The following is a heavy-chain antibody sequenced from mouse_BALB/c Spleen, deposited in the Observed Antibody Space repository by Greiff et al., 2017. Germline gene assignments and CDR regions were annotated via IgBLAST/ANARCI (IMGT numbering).Heavy chain of an antibody. V-gene: IGHV5-6*01. CDR2: ISSGGSYT. CDR1: GFTFSSYG. Sequence: EVQLVESGGDLVKPGGSLKLSCAASGFTFSSYGMSWVRQTPDKRLEWVATISSGGSYTYYPDSVKGRFTISSDNAKNTLYLQMSSLKSEATAIYYCARLGYRYDPAWFAYWGQGTLVTVSA. CDR3: ARLGYRYDPAWFAY. J-gene: IGHJ3*01. D-gene: IGHD2-14*01.